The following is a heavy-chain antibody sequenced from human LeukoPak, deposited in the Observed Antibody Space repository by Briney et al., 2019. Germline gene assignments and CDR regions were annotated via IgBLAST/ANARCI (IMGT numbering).Heavy chain of an antibody. Sequence: GGSLRLSCAASGFTFDDCGMSWVRQAPGKGLEWVSGINWNGGSTGYADSVKGRFTISRDNAKNSLYLQMYSLRAEDTALYYCEIRYGYYPRRCYADCCGQGPLVTVYS. CDR2: INWNGGST. D-gene: IGHD2-2*01. CDR3: EIRYGYYPRRCYADC. J-gene: IGHJ4*02. V-gene: IGHV3-20*04. CDR1: GFTFDDCG.